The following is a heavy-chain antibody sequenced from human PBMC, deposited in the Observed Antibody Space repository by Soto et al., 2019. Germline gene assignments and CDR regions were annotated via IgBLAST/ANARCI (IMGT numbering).Heavy chain of an antibody. CDR1: GYTFTSYA. CDR2: INAGNGNT. Sequence: ASVKVSCKASGYTFTSYAMHWVRQAPGQRLEWMGWINAGNGNTKYSQKFQGRVTITRDTSASTAYMELSSLRSEDTAVYYCARVFDYSDLSYHLAVWGKGTTVTVSS. CDR3: ARVFDYSDLSYHLAV. J-gene: IGHJ6*03. V-gene: IGHV1-3*01. D-gene: IGHD4-17*01.